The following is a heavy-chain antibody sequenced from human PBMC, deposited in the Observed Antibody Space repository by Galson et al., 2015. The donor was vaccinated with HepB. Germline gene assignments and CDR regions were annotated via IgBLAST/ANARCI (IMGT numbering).Heavy chain of an antibody. J-gene: IGHJ4*02. CDR3: AREGYGSGPYYFDY. CDR1: GYAFTNYA. Sequence: GYAFTNYAMHWVRQAPGQRLEWMGWINVGSGNTKYSQNFRGRVTITRDTSASTVYMELSSLRSEDSAVYFCAREGYGSGPYYFDYWGQGTLVTVSS. CDR2: INVGSGNT. V-gene: IGHV1-3*01. D-gene: IGHD3-10*01.